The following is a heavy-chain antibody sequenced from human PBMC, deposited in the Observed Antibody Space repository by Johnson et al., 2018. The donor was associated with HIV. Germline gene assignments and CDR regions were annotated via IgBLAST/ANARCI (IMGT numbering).Heavy chain of an antibody. CDR1: GFTFSDAW. CDR3: ATNRGGAFDI. V-gene: IGHV3-23*04. J-gene: IGHJ3*02. D-gene: IGHD2/OR15-2a*01. CDR2: ISGSGGST. Sequence: VQLVESGGGLVKPGGFLRLSCAASGFTFSDAWMTWVRQAPGKGLEWVSAISGSGGSTYYADSVQGRFTISRDNSKNTLYLQMNSLRAEDTAVYYCATNRGGAFDIWGQGTMVTVSS.